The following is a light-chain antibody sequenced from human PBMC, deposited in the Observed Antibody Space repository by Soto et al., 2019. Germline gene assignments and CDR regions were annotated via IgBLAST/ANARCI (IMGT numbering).Light chain of an antibody. CDR1: RSVRSN. CDR3: QQYNYWPGT. CDR2: GAS. V-gene: IGKV3-15*01. J-gene: IGKJ1*01. Sequence: ETVITQSPATLSVSPGERVTLSCKASRSVRSNLAWYQQKPGQAPRLLISGASTRATGITDRFSGSGSGTEFTLTIXSLQSEDFAVYYCQQYNYWPGTFGQGTKVDI.